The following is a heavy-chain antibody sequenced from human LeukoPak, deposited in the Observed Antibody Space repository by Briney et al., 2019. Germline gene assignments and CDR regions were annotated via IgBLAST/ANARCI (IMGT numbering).Heavy chain of an antibody. D-gene: IGHD3-10*01. V-gene: IGHV5-10-1*01. CDR1: GYSFTSYW. Sequence: GESLRTSCKGSGYSFTSYWITWGRPMPGEGLGGMRRIDPSDSYTNYSPSFQGHVTISADTSISTAYLQWSSLKASDTAMYYCAREVGSYYDLYYFDYWGQGTLVTVSA. CDR3: AREVGSYYDLYYFDY. CDR2: IDPSDSYT. J-gene: IGHJ4*02.